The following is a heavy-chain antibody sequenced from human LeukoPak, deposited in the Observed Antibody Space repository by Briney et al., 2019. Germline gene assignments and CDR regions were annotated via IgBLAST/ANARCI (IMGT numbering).Heavy chain of an antibody. CDR1: GGSISSGSYY. V-gene: IGHV4-61*02. CDR2: IYTSGST. Sequence: SQTLSLTCTVSGGSISSGSYYWSWIRQPAGKGLEWIGRIYTSGSTNYNPSLKSRVTISVDTSKNQFSLKLSPVTAVDTAVYYCAIEETKWFGELATNAFDIWGQGTMVTVSS. J-gene: IGHJ3*02. CDR3: AIEETKWFGELATNAFDI. D-gene: IGHD3-10*01.